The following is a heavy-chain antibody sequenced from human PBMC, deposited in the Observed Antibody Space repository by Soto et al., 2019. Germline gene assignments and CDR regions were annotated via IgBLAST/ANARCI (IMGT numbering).Heavy chain of an antibody. D-gene: IGHD4-17*01. V-gene: IGHV3-30-3*01. CDR2: ISYDGSNK. Sequence: QVQLVESGGGVVQPGRSLRLSCAASGFTFSNYAMHWVRQAPGKGLEWVAVISYDGSNKYYADSVKGRFTISRDNSKNTLYLQMNSLRAEDTAVYYCARPPTTVTTAYYFDYWGQGTLVTVSS. J-gene: IGHJ4*02. CDR1: GFTFSNYA. CDR3: ARPPTTVTTAYYFDY.